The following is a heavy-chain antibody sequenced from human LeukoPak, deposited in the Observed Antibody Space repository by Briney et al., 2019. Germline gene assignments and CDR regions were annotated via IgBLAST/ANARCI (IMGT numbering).Heavy chain of an antibody. CDR3: ARDRDVRSTSGWFDP. J-gene: IGHJ5*02. V-gene: IGHV1-46*01. D-gene: IGHD2-2*01. Sequence: ASVKVSCKASGYTFTSYYMHWVRQAPGQGLEWMGIINPSGGSTSCAQKFQGRVTMTRDTSTSTVYMELSSLRSEDTAVYYCARDRDVRSTSGWFDPWGQGTLVTVSS. CDR1: GYTFTSYY. CDR2: INPSGGST.